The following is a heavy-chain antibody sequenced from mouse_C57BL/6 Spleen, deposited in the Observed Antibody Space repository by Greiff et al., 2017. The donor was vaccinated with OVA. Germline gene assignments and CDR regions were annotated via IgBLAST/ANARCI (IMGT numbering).Heavy chain of an antibody. V-gene: IGHV8-8*01. Sequence: QVTLKESGPGILQPSQTLSLTCSFSGFSLSTFGMGVGWIRQPSGKGLEWLAHIWWDDDKYYNPALKSRLTISKDTSKNQVFLKIANVDTADTATYYCARAPHYYGSSYGGYDYWGQGTTLTVSS. CDR1: GFSLSTFGMG. CDR2: IWWDDDK. J-gene: IGHJ2*01. CDR3: ARAPHYYGSSYGGYDY. D-gene: IGHD1-1*01.